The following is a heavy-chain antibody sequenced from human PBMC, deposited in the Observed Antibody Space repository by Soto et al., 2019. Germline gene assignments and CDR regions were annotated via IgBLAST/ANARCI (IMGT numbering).Heavy chain of an antibody. CDR3: AREGALWPRAFDI. V-gene: IGHV4-59*01. J-gene: IGHJ3*02. CDR1: GGSISSYY. D-gene: IGHD3-16*01. CDR2: IYYSGST. Sequence: SETLSLTCTVSGGSISSYYWSWIRQPPGKGLEWIGYIYYSGSTNYNSSLKSRVTISVDTSKNQFSLKLSSVTAADTAVYYCAREGALWPRAFDIWGQGTMVTVSS.